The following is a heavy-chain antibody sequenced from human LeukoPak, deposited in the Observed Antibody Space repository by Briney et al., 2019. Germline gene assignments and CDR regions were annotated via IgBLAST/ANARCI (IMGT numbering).Heavy chain of an antibody. CDR1: GGSISSYY. J-gene: IGHJ4*02. Sequence: PSETLSLTCTVSGGSISSYYWSWIRQPPGKGLEWIGYIYYSGSTNYNPSLKSRVTISVDTSKNQFSLKLSSVTAADTAVYYCARVRKQWLVLDYWGQGTLVTVSS. CDR2: IYYSGST. D-gene: IGHD6-19*01. CDR3: ARVRKQWLVLDY. V-gene: IGHV4-59*08.